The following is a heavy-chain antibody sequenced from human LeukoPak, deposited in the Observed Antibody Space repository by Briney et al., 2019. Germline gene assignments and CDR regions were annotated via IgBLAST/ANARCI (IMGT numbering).Heavy chain of an antibody. Sequence: PSETLSLTCTVSGGSISSYYWSWIRQPPGGGLEWIGFIYNSGSTNYNPSLKSRATISVDTSKNQFSLKLSSVTAADTAVYYCARVGEWELPNYYFDYWGQGTLVTVSS. J-gene: IGHJ4*02. CDR2: IYNSGST. D-gene: IGHD1-26*01. CDR3: ARVGEWELPNYYFDY. CDR1: GGSISSYY. V-gene: IGHV4-59*12.